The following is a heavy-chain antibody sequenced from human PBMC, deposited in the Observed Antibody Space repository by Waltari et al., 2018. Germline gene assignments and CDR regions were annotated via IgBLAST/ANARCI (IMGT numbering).Heavy chain of an antibody. CDR3: ARDRGRGLYLDS. J-gene: IGHJ4*02. D-gene: IGHD5-12*01. CDR1: GDSMNTNYW. Sequence: QVQLQESDPGLVKPSGTLSLTCSVSGDSMNTNYWWSWVRQAPGKGLEWIGQIHRSGRTHYHPSLESRVATSIDTSKNEFSLEVTSATAADTAVYFCARDRGRGLYLDSWGQGILVTVSP. CDR2: IHRSGRT. V-gene: IGHV4-4*02.